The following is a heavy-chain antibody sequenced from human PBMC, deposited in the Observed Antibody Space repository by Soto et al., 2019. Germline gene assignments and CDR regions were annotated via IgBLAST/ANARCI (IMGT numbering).Heavy chain of an antibody. CDR1: GGSVSSGSYY. J-gene: IGHJ5*02. Sequence: PSETLSLTCTVSGGSVSSGSYYWSWIRQPPGKGLEWIGYIYYSGSTNYNPSLKSRVTISVDTSKNQFSLKLSSVTAADTAVYYCAREMYYYDSSGYYHHWFDPWGQGTLVTLSS. D-gene: IGHD3-22*01. CDR2: IYYSGST. V-gene: IGHV4-61*01. CDR3: AREMYYYDSSGYYHHWFDP.